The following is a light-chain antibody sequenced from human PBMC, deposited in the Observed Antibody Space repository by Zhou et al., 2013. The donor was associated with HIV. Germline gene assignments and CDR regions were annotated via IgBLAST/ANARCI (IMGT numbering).Light chain of an antibody. CDR3: QQFNNYLKGIT. CDR2: DAS. J-gene: IGKJ5*01. Sequence: AIQMTQSPSSLSASVGDGVTITCRASQGISSALAWYQQKPGKAPKLLIYDASSLESGVPSRFSGSGSGTDFTLTISSLQPEDFATYYCQQFNNYLKGITFGQGTRLEIK. V-gene: IGKV1D-13*01. CDR1: QGISSA.